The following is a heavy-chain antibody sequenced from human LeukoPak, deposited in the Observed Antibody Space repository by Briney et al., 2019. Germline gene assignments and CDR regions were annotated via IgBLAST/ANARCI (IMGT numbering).Heavy chain of an antibody. Sequence: ASVKVSCKASGGTYSSYSINWVRQAPGQGLEWMGRVLPVLGLSKTAQNFQGRVTITADKSTTTAYMELSSLRSEDTAVYFCARGRSPPAAAESLFDPWGQGTLVTVSS. V-gene: IGHV1-69*04. CDR2: VLPVLGLS. J-gene: IGHJ5*02. CDR3: ARGRSPPAAAESLFDP. D-gene: IGHD6-13*01. CDR1: GGTYSSYS.